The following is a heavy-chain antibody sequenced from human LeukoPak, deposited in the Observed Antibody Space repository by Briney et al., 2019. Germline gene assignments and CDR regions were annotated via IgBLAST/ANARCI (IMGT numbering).Heavy chain of an antibody. CDR1: GGSISSSSYY. D-gene: IGHD2-2*01. CDR2: IYYSGST. CDR3: ARDGTDIVVVPAAGWFDP. J-gene: IGHJ5*02. Sequence: SETLSLTCTVSGGSISSSSYYWGWLRQPPGKGLEWLGSIYYSGSTYYNPSLKSRVTISVDTSKNQFSLKLSSVTAADTAVYYCARDGTDIVVVPAAGWFDPWGQGTLVTVSS. V-gene: IGHV4-39*07.